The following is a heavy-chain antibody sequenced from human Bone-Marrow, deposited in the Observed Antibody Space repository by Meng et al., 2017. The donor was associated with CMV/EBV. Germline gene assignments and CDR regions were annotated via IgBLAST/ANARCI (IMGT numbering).Heavy chain of an antibody. V-gene: IGHV3-48*03. J-gene: IGHJ6*02. CDR1: GFTFSSYE. D-gene: IGHD1-26*01. CDR3: ARDRLVLFFMGDYYYGMDV. Sequence: GGSLRLSCAASGFTFSSYEMNWVRQAAGKGLEWVSYISSSGSTIYYADSVKGRFTISRDNAKNSLYLQMNSLRAEDTAVYYCARDRLVLFFMGDYYYGMDVWGQGTTVSVSS. CDR2: ISSSGSTI.